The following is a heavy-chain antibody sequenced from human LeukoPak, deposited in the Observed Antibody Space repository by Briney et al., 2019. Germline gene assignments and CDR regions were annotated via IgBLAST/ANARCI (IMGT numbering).Heavy chain of an antibody. J-gene: IGHJ4*02. CDR1: GFSFSGHW. V-gene: IGHV3-74*01. CDR3: ARGPNSNWSGLDF. CDR2: ISPTGSTT. D-gene: IGHD6-6*01. Sequence: GGSLRLSCTASGFSFSGHWMHWARHLPGKGLVWVSRISPTGSTTSYADSVKGRFTVSRDNAKITLYLQVNNLRAEDTAVYYCARGPNSNWSGLDFWGQGTLLTVSS.